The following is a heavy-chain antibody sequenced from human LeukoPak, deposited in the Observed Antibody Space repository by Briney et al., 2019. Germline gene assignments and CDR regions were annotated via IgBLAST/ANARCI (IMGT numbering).Heavy chain of an antibody. D-gene: IGHD3-22*01. CDR2: ISYDGSNK. V-gene: IGHV3-30*04. Sequence: GGSLRLSCAASGFTFSSYAMPWVRQAPGKGLEWVAVISYDGSNKYYADSVKGRFTISRDNSKNTLYLQMNSLRAEDTAVYYCARDRDYYDSSGYYGYFDYWGQGTLVTVSS. J-gene: IGHJ4*02. CDR3: ARDRDYYDSSGYYGYFDY. CDR1: GFTFSSYA.